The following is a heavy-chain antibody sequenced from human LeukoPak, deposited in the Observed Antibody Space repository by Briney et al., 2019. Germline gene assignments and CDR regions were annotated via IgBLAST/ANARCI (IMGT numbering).Heavy chain of an antibody. J-gene: IGHJ4*01. V-gene: IGHV3-74*01. CDR2: INNDGSGT. Sequence: GSLRLSCTGSGYRLGNYFMHWVRQAPGKGLEWVSRINNDGSGTTYAAPAKGRFTISRDNAKNTLYLQMNSLRAEDTAVYYCATCGLFSNGRFYYDYWGQGTLVTASS. D-gene: IGHD3-22*01. CDR3: ATCGLFSNGRFYYDY. CDR1: GYRLGNYF.